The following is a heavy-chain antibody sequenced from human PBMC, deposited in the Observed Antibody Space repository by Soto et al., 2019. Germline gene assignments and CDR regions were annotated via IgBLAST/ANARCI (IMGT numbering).Heavy chain of an antibody. CDR1: GYTFTSYA. D-gene: IGHD2-2*01. V-gene: IGHV1-3*01. CDR3: ATAIADDAFDI. Sequence: ASVKVSCKASGYTFTSYAMHWVRQAPGQRLEWMGWINAGNGNTKYSQKFQGRVTITRDTSASTAYMELSSLRSEDAAVYYCATAIADDAFDIWGRGTMVTVSS. CDR2: INAGNGNT. J-gene: IGHJ3*02.